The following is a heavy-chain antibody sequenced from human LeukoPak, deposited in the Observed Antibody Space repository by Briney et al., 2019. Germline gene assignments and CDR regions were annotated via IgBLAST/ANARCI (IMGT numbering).Heavy chain of an antibody. CDR3: ARVYPSPDDILTGYYNGAFDI. J-gene: IGHJ3*02. Sequence: EASVKVSCKASGYTFTSYGIRWVRQAPGQGLEWMRCITAYNSNTNYAQKLQGRVTMTTDTSTSTAYMELRSLRSDDTAVYYCARVYPSPDDILTGYYNGAFDIWGQGTMVTVSS. D-gene: IGHD3-9*01. CDR2: ITAYNSNT. CDR1: GYTFTSYG. V-gene: IGHV1-18*01.